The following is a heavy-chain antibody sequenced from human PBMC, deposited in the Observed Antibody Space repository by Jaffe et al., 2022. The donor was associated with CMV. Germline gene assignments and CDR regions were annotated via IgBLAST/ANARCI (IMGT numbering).Heavy chain of an antibody. J-gene: IGHJ5*02. V-gene: IGHV4-61*01. CDR3: ARAAAAGHWFDP. Sequence: QVQLQESGPGLVKPSETLSLTCTVSGGSVSSGSYYWSWIRQPPGKGLEWIGYIYYSGSTNYNPSLKSRVTISVDTSKNQFSLKLSSVTAADTAVYYCARAAAAGHWFDPWGQGTLVTVSS. CDR2: IYYSGST. D-gene: IGHD6-13*01. CDR1: GGSVSSGSYY.